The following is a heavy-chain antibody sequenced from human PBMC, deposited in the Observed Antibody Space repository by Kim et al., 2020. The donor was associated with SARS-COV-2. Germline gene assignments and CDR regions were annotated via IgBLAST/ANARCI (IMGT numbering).Heavy chain of an antibody. Sequence: SETLSLTCAVYGGSFSGYYWSWIRQPPGKGLEWIGEINHSGSTNYNPSLKSRVTISVDTSKNQFSLKLSSVTAADTAVYYCARGIRWFGELFRYYYYGMDVWGQGTTVTVSS. CDR1: GGSFSGYY. D-gene: IGHD3-10*01. V-gene: IGHV4-34*01. CDR3: ARGIRWFGELFRYYYYGMDV. J-gene: IGHJ6*02. CDR2: INHSGST.